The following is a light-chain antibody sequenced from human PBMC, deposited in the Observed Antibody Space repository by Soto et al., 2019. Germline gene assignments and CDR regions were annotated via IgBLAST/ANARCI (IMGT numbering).Light chain of an antibody. CDR3: AAWDDSLNGVA. V-gene: IGLV1-44*01. CDR1: SSNIGSTT. Sequence: QSVLTQPPSASGTPGQRVTIACSGSSSNIGSTTVNWYQHLPGTAPKLLIDNNNQRPSGVPDRFSGSKSGTSASLAISGLQDEDEADYYCAAWDDSLNGVAFGGGTKLTVL. CDR2: NNN. J-gene: IGLJ3*02.